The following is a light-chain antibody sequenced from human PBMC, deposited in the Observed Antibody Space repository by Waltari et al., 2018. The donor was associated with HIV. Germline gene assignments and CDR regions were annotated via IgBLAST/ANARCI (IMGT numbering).Light chain of an antibody. CDR2: VGTGGMWG. CDR3: GADHGSGSNFVLV. CDR1: SGYSVYE. Sequence: QPVLTQPPSASASLGASVTLTCTLSSGYSVYEVEWYQQRPGKGPRFVMRVGTGGMWGSNGDGIPDRCSGWGEGLNRFVTIKNVQEEDESDFHCGADHGSGSNFVLVFGGGTKLTVL. J-gene: IGLJ2*01. V-gene: IGLV9-49*01.